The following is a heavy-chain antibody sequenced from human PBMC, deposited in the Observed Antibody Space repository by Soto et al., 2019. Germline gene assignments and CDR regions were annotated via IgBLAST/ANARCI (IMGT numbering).Heavy chain of an antibody. Sequence: ASVKVSCKASGYTFTSYGISWVRQAPGQGLEWMGWISAYNGNTNYAQKLQGRVTMTTDTSTSTAYMELRSLRSDDTAVYYCARDRDSSSYYYYYYGMDVWGQGTTVTVYS. V-gene: IGHV1-18*01. D-gene: IGHD6-6*01. CDR2: ISAYNGNT. CDR3: ARDRDSSSYYYYYYGMDV. CDR1: GYTFTSYG. J-gene: IGHJ6*02.